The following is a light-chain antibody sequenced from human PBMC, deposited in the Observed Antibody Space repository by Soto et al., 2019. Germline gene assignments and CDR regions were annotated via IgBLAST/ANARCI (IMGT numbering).Light chain of an antibody. CDR1: SSDFYGYNY. V-gene: IGLV2-14*01. Sequence: QSVLTQPASVSGSPGQSITISCTGTSSDFYGYNYVSWYQQLPGKAPKLLNYEVTSRPSGVSNRFSGSKSGSTASLTISGLLAEDEADYYCSSYTSGSTLYVFGTGTKVTVL. CDR2: EVT. CDR3: SSYTSGSTLYV. J-gene: IGLJ1*01.